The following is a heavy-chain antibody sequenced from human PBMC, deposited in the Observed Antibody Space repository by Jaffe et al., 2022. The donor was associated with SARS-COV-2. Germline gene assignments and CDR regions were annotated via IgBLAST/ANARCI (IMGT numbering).Heavy chain of an antibody. CDR2: ISSSSSTI. V-gene: IGHV3-48*01. D-gene: IGHD3-22*01. Sequence: EVQLVESGGGLVQPGGSLRLSCAASGFTFSSYSMNWVRQAPGKGLEWVSYISSSSSTIYYADSVKGRFTISRDNAKNSLYLQMNSLRAEDTAVYYCARDLNYYDSSGYYYLFDYWGQGTLVTVSS. CDR1: GFTFSSYS. CDR3: ARDLNYYDSSGYYYLFDY. J-gene: IGHJ4*02.